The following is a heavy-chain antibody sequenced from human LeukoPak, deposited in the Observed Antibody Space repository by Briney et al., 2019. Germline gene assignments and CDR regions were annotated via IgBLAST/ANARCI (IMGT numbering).Heavy chain of an antibody. CDR1: GFTFNNYA. V-gene: IGHV3-23*01. Sequence: GGSLRLSCAASGFTFNNYALSWVRQAPGKGLEWVSAISGSGGDTYYAGSVKGRFTISRDNSKNTLYLQMNSLRAEDTAVYYCAKGTGSSGWYWFDYWGQGTLVTVSS. J-gene: IGHJ4*02. CDR3: AKGTGSSGWYWFDY. D-gene: IGHD6-19*01. CDR2: ISGSGGDT.